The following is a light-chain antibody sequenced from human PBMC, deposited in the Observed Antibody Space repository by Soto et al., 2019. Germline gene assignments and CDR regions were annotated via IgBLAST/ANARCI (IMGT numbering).Light chain of an antibody. CDR3: QQYNSYPYS. J-gene: IGKJ2*03. CDR1: QSVTSSY. CDR2: GSF. Sequence: EIVLTQSPGTLSLSPGERLTLSCRASQSVTSSYLAWYQHKPGQAPRLLIYGSFTKATGTPDRFSGSGSGTDFTLTISGLQPDDFAAYYCQQYNSYPYSFGQGTKLEIK. V-gene: IGKV3-20*01.